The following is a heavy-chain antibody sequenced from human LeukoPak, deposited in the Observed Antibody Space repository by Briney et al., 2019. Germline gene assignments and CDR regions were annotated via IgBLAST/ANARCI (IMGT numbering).Heavy chain of an antibody. Sequence: SETLSLNCTVSGGSISSSSYYWGWIRQPPGKGLEWIGSIYYSGSTYYNPSLKSRVTISVGTSKNQFSLKLSSVTAADTAVYYCARPYYDILTGTADAFDIWGQGTMVTVSS. J-gene: IGHJ3*02. CDR1: GGSISSSSYY. D-gene: IGHD3-9*01. CDR3: ARPYYDILTGTADAFDI. CDR2: IYYSGST. V-gene: IGHV4-39*01.